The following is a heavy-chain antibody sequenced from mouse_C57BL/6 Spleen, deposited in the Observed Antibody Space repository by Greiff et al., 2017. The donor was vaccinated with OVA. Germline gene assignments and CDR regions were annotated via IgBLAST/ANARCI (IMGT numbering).Heavy chain of an antibody. CDR2: ISYDGSN. D-gene: IGHD2-5*01. CDR1: GYSITSGYY. V-gene: IGHV3-6*01. Sequence: EVQLQQSGPGLVKPSQSLSLTCSVTGYSITSGYYWNWIRQFPGNKLEWMGYISYDGSNNYNPSLKNRISITRDTSKNQFFLKLNSVTTEDTATYDRAREETIVTRDLDYFDYWGQGTTLTVSS. J-gene: IGHJ2*01. CDR3: AREETIVTRDLDYFDY.